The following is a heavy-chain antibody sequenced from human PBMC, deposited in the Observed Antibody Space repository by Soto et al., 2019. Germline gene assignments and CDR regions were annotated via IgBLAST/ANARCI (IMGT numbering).Heavy chain of an antibody. D-gene: IGHD2-15*01. CDR1: GFTFSRHW. J-gene: IGHJ4*02. Sequence: PGGSLRLSCGASGFTFSRHWMFWVLQAPGKGLMWVSRIDTDGTITNYADSVKGRFSISRDNAENTLYLHMNSLRADDTAVYYCSRSALIVSPSFYFDRRAQRTLVTVSS. CDR3: SRSALIVSPSFYFDR. CDR2: IDTDGTIT. V-gene: IGHV3-74*01.